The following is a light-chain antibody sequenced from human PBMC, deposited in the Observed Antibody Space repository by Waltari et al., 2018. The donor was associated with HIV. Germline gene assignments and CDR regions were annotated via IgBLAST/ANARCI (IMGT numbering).Light chain of an antibody. V-gene: IGLV1-36*01. Sequence: QSALTQEASVSGTVGQKVTLSCTGDSNNIGAYAVGCYQQISHGAPKTVLFGDSLPSGIPDRFSASKSGTTASLTISGLQPEDEADYYCSAWDYSLSARVFGGGTRLTVL. J-gene: IGLJ3*02. CDR2: GD. CDR3: SAWDYSLSARV. CDR1: SNNIGAYA.